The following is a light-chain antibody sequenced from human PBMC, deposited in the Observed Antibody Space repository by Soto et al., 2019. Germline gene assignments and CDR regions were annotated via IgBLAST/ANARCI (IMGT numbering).Light chain of an antibody. CDR3: CSYAGSVV. CDR1: SSDVGGYNY. V-gene: IGLV2-11*01. J-gene: IGLJ2*01. Sequence: QSVLTQPRSVSGSPGQSVTISCTGTSSDVGGYNYVSWYQQHPGKAPKLMIYDVSKRPSGVPVRFSGSKSGNTASLTISGLQAEDEADYYCCSYAGSVVFGGGTKLTVL. CDR2: DVS.